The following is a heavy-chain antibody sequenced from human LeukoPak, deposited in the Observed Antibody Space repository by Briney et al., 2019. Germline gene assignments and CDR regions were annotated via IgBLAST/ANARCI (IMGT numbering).Heavy chain of an antibody. D-gene: IGHD6-13*01. Sequence: SETLSLTCTVSGGSISSYYWSWIRQPPGKGLEWIGYIYYSGSTNCNPSLKSRVTISVDTSKNQFSLKLSSVTAADTAVYFCARATYSSSWYPHWYFDLWGRGTLVTVSS. CDR2: IYYSGST. CDR3: ARATYSSSWYPHWYFDL. V-gene: IGHV4-59*01. CDR1: GGSISSYY. J-gene: IGHJ2*01.